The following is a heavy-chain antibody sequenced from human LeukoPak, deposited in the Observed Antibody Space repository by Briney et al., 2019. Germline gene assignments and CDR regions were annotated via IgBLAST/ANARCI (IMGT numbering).Heavy chain of an antibody. CDR3: AKDYSGSYYGRRRTHYYMDV. CDR2: ISYDGSNK. V-gene: IGHV3-30*18. Sequence: GGSLRLSCAASGFTFSSYGMHWVRQAPGKGLEWVAVISYDGSNKYYADSVKGRFTISRDNSKNTLYLQMNSLRAEDTAVYYCAKDYSGSYYGRRRTHYYMDVWGKGTTVTVSS. CDR1: GFTFSSYG. J-gene: IGHJ6*03. D-gene: IGHD1-26*01.